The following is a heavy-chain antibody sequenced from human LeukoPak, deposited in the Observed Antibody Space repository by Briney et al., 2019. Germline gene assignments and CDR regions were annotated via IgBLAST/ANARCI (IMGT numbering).Heavy chain of an antibody. D-gene: IGHD4-17*01. J-gene: IGHJ4*02. Sequence: PSGTLSLTCAVSGGSISSRNWWSWVRQPPEKGLEWIGEIYHSGSTNYNPSLKTRVTISVDKSKNQFSLKLSSVTAADTAVYYCARASHDYGDYSHFDYWGQGTLVTVSS. V-gene: IGHV4-4*02. CDR3: ARASHDYGDYSHFDY. CDR2: IYHSGST. CDR1: GGSISSRNW.